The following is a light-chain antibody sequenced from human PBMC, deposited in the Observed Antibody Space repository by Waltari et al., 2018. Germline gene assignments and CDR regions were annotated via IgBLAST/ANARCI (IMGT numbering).Light chain of an antibody. CDR1: SSDVGGYNY. CDR3: SSYTSSTAV. Sequence: QSALTQPASVSGSPGQSITISCTGTSSDVGGYNYVSWYQQHPGKAPKLMIYDVSNRPSGVSNRVSGSKSSNTASLTISGLQAEDEADYYCSSYTSSTAVFGGGTKLTVL. J-gene: IGLJ2*01. V-gene: IGLV2-14*03. CDR2: DVS.